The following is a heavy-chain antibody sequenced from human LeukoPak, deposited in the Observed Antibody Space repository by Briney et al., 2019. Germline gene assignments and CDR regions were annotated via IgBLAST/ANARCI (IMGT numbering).Heavy chain of an antibody. J-gene: IGHJ3*02. D-gene: IGHD3-3*01. CDR3: ARSGSGWAFDI. V-gene: IGHV3-23*01. CDR1: GFTFSSHA. Sequence: GASLRLSCAASGFTFSSHAMSWVRQAPGKELEWVSGISGSGGSTNYADSVKGRFTISRDNSKNTLYLQMNSLRAEDTAVYYCARSGSGWAFDIWGQRDNGHRLF. CDR2: ISGSGGST.